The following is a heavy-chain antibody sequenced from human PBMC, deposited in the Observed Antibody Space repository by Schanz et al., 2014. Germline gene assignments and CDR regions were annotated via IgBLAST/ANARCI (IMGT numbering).Heavy chain of an antibody. CDR1: GYTFAMYD. CDR3: ARGYSGYSDFDY. Sequence: QVQLVQSGSELKKPGASVKVSCKASGYTFAMYDMNWVRQAPGQGLEWFGWINTNAANPTYAQGFTGRFGYTLAASVTTAYLEISSLKAEDTAVYYCARGYSGYSDFDYWGQGALVTVSS. CDR2: INTNAANP. V-gene: IGHV7-4-1*02. D-gene: IGHD5-12*01. J-gene: IGHJ4*02.